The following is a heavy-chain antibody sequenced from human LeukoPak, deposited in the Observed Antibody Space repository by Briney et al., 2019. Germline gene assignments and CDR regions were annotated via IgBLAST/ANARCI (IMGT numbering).Heavy chain of an antibody. V-gene: IGHV3-23*01. CDR2: IGSSGGNT. D-gene: IGHD2-2*01. CDR3: AKTDIVVVPAAPGNFGYYYYYYMDV. Sequence: GGSLRLSCAASGFTFSSYAMSWVRRAPGKGLEWVSAIGSSGGNTYYADSVKGRFTISRDNSKNTLYLQMNSLRAEDTAVYYCAKTDIVVVPAAPGNFGYYYYYYMDVWGKGTTVTVSS. J-gene: IGHJ6*03. CDR1: GFTFSSYA.